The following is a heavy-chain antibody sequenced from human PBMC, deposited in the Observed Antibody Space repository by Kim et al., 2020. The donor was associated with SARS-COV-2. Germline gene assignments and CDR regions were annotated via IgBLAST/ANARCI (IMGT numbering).Heavy chain of an antibody. Sequence: GGSLRLSCAASGFTFSSYAMSWVRQAPGKGLEWVSAISGSGGSTYYADSVKGRFTISRDKSKNTLYLQMNSLRAEDTAVYYCAKVAGPTVTTPYYFDYWGQGTLVTVSS. V-gene: IGHV3-23*01. D-gene: IGHD4-17*01. CDR3: AKVAGPTVTTPYYFDY. CDR2: ISGSGGST. CDR1: GFTFSSYA. J-gene: IGHJ4*02.